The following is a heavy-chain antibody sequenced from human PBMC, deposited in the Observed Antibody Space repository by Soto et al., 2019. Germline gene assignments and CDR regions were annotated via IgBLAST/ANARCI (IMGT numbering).Heavy chain of an antibody. CDR3: AKRDY. J-gene: IGHJ4*02. V-gene: IGHV3-30*18. CDR1: GFTFSSYG. CDR2: ISYDGSNK. Sequence: QVQLVESGGGVVQPGRSLRLSCAASGFTFSSYGMHWVRQAPGKGLEWVAVISYDGSNKYYADSVQGRFTISRDNSKNALYLQMNSLRAEDTAVYYCAKRDYWGQGTLVTVSS.